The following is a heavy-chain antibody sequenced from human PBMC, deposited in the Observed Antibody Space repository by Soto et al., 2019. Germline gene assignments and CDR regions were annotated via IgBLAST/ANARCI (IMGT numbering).Heavy chain of an antibody. Sequence: QVQLQQWGAGLLKPSETLSLTCAVYGGSFSGYYWSWIRQPPGKGLEWIGEINHSGSTNYNPSLKVRCTILVDTSKYQFSLKLSSVTAVDTAVYYFARGLYGDYVSSPTADFDYWGQGTLVTVSS. V-gene: IGHV4-34*01. CDR2: INHSGST. J-gene: IGHJ4*02. D-gene: IGHD4-17*01. CDR3: ARGLYGDYVSSPTADFDY. CDR1: GGSFSGYY.